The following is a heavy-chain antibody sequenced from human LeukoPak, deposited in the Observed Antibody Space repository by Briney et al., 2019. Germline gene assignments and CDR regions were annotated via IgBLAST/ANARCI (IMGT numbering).Heavy chain of an antibody. CDR3: ARLDDYGDYARDHIVPYYYYGMDV. CDR1: GFTFDDYA. CDR2: ISWNSGSI. J-gene: IGHJ6*02. Sequence: QTGGSLRLSCAASGFTFDDYAMHWVRQAPGKGLEWVSGISWNSGSIGYADSVKGRFTISRDNAKNSLYLQMNSLRAEDTAVYYCARLDDYGDYARDHIVPYYYYGMDVWGQGTTVTVSS. V-gene: IGHV3-9*01. D-gene: IGHD4-17*01.